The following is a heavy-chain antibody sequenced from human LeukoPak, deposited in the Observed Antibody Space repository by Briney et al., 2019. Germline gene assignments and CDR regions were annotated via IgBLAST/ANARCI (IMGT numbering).Heavy chain of an antibody. D-gene: IGHD1/OR15-1a*01. CDR3: LVTTRSRGFDY. J-gene: IGHJ4*02. V-gene: IGHV3-48*03. Sequence: GGSLRLSCAASGFSFRSFEMSWVRQAPGKGLECIAYISSASGTIYHADSVKGRFTISRDNPKNSVYLQMSSLRAEDTAVYYCLVTTRSRGFDYWGQGTLVTVSS. CDR1: GFSFRSFE. CDR2: ISSASGTI.